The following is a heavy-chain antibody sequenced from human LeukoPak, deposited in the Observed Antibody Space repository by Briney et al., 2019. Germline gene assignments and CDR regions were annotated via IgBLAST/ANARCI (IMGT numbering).Heavy chain of an antibody. CDR1: GGSISTYY. D-gene: IGHD5-24*01. Sequence: SQTLSLTRTVSGGSISTYYWSWLRQPPGKGLEWIGYIYYSGSTNYNPSLKSRVTISVDTSKNQFSLKLSSVTAADTAVYYCARPAGYNYWYYFDYWGQGTLVTVSS. J-gene: IGHJ4*02. CDR3: ARPAGYNYWYYFDY. CDR2: IYYSGST. V-gene: IGHV4-59*01.